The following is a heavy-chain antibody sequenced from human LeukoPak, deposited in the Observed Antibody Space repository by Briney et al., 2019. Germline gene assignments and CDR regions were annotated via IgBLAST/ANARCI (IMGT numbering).Heavy chain of an antibody. CDR3: ARGSITSADYHDAFDI. J-gene: IGHJ3*02. V-gene: IGHV4-39*01. CDR2: IYYGGST. D-gene: IGHD3-16*01. Sequence: WVRQPPGKGLEWIASIYYGGSTYSNPSLKSGVTISVDSPRNQLSLRLISVTAADTAVYYCARGSITSADYHDAFDIWGQGTMVTVSS.